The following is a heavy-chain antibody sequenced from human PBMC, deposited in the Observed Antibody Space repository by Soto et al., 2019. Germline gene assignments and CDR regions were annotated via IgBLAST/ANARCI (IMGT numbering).Heavy chain of an antibody. CDR1: GGSFSGYY. V-gene: IGHV4-34*01. Sequence: PSETLSLACAVYGGSFSGYYWSWIRQPPGKGLEWIGEINHSGSTNYNPSLKSRVTISVDTSKNQFSLKLSSVTAADTAVYYCARGPLLYGSGSCPFYYYYHGLDVWGQGTTVTVSS. CDR3: ARGPLLYGSGSCPFYYYYHGLDV. J-gene: IGHJ6*02. D-gene: IGHD3-10*01. CDR2: INHSGST.